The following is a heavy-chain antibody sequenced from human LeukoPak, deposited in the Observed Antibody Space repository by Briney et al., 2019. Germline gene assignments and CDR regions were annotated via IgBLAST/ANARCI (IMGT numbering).Heavy chain of an antibody. D-gene: IGHD5-12*01. CDR2: IDSRGTYI. V-gene: IGHV3-21*05. CDR1: GFTFSTYA. J-gene: IGHJ4*02. CDR3: ARDSGRSGSLDH. Sequence: GGSLRLSCAASGFTFSTYAMKWVRQAPGKGLEWVSHIDSRGTYILYADSVKGRLTISRDNAKNSLYLQVSSLRAEDTAVYNCARDSGRSGSLDHWGQGTLVTVSS.